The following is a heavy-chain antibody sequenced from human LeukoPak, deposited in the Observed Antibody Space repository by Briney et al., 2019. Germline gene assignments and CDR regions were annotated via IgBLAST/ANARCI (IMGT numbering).Heavy chain of an antibody. D-gene: IGHD4-11*01. CDR2: IYYSGST. CDR1: GGSISSYY. J-gene: IGHJ5*02. CDR3: ARVATVTGVIWFDP. V-gene: IGHV4-59*12. Sequence: PSETLSLTCTVSGGSISSYYWSWIRQPPGKGLEWIGYIYYSGSTNYNPSLKSRVTISVDTSKNQFSLKLSSVTAADTAVYYCARVATVTGVIWFDPWGQGTLVTVSS.